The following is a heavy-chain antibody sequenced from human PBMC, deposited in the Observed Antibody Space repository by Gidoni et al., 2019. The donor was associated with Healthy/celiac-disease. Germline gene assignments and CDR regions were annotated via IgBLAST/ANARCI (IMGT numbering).Heavy chain of an antibody. V-gene: IGHV3-11*06. CDR1: GFTFSDYY. CDR2: ISSSSSYT. D-gene: IGHD6-13*01. CDR3: ARASSRCSSPVCGDY. Sequence: QVQLVESGGGLVKPGGSLRLSCAASGFTFSDYYMSWIRQAPGKGLEWVSYISSSSSYTNYADSVKGRFTISRDNAKNSLYLQMNSLRAEDTAVYYCARASSRCSSPVCGDYWGQGTLVTVSS. J-gene: IGHJ4*02.